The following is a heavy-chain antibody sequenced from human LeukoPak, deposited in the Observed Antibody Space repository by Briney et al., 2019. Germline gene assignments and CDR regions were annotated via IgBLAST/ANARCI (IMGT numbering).Heavy chain of an antibody. CDR3: ARELRYDFWSGYYDWFDP. D-gene: IGHD3-3*01. Sequence: SETLFLTCAVYGGSFSGYYWSWIRQPPGKGLEWIGEINHSGSTNYNPSLKSRVTISVDTSKNQFSLKLSSVTAADTAVYYCARELRYDFWSGYYDWFDPWGQGTLVTVSS. J-gene: IGHJ5*02. V-gene: IGHV4-34*01. CDR2: INHSGST. CDR1: GGSFSGYY.